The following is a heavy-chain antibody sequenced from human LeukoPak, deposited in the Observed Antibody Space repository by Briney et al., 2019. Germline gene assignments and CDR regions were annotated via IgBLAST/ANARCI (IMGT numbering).Heavy chain of an antibody. V-gene: IGHV3-20*04. Sequence: PGGSLRLSCVASGFTFDDYGMSWVRQVPGKGLEWVSGIVRNGGGTGYADSVKGGFTISRDNAENPLYLQMNSQKADDTALYYCVRGFRGGPFDYWGQGTLVTVSS. CDR3: VRGFRGGPFDY. J-gene: IGHJ4*02. D-gene: IGHD3-10*01. CDR1: GFTFDDYG. CDR2: IVRNGGGT.